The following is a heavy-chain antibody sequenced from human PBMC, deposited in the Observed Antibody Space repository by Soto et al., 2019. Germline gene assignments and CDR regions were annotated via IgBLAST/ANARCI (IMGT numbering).Heavy chain of an antibody. J-gene: IGHJ4*02. V-gene: IGHV3-33*01. CDR2: IWYDGSKK. Sequence: QVQLVESGGGVVQPGRSLRLSCAASGFTFSSYGMHWVRQAPGKGLEWVAVIWYDGSKKYYADSVKGRFTISRDNSKHTLYLQMNSLRAEDTAVYYCARDCAGYSSGWYQRGGFYYWGQGTLVTFSS. CDR3: ARDCAGYSSGWYQRGGFYY. D-gene: IGHD6-19*01. CDR1: GFTFSSYG.